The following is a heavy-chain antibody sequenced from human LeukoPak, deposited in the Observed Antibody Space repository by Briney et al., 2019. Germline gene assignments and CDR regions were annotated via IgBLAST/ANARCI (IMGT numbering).Heavy chain of an antibody. J-gene: IGHJ5*02. D-gene: IGHD2-15*01. CDR1: GYTFTSYA. CDR3: ARGSRQGCSGGSCYPTPFP. V-gene: IGHV1-3*01. Sequence: ASVKVSCKASGYTFTSYAMHWVRQAPGQRLEWMGWINAGNGNTKYSQKFQGRVTITRDTSASTAYMELSSLRSADTAVYYCARGSRQGCSGGSCYPTPFPWGQGTLVTVSS. CDR2: INAGNGNT.